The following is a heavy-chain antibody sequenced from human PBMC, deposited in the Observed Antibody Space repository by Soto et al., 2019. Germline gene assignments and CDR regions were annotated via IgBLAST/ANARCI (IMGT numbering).Heavy chain of an antibody. CDR3: VRVGGAPLGAFDI. J-gene: IGHJ3*02. D-gene: IGHD1-26*01. V-gene: IGHV4-34*01. CDR1: GGSFSGYY. Sequence: PSETLSLTCAVYGGSFSGYYWSWIRQPPGKGLEWIEEINHSGSTNYNPSLKSRVTISVDTSKNQLSLKLTSVNAADTAVYYCVRVGGAPLGAFDIWGQGTMVTVSS. CDR2: INHSGST.